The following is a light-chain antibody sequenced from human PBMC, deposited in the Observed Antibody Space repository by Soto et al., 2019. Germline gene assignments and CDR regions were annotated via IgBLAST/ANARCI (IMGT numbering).Light chain of an antibody. CDR2: KPS. V-gene: IGKV1-5*03. Sequence: DIQTTQAPSTLSGSVGDRVTITCRASQTIRSWLAWYQQKPGKAPKLLIYKPSTLKSGVPSRFSGSGSGTEFTLTITSLPPDPFAPYSRPHYNRYSESFGQGTKLDI. J-gene: IGKJ1*01. CDR3: PHYNRYSES. CDR1: QTIRSW.